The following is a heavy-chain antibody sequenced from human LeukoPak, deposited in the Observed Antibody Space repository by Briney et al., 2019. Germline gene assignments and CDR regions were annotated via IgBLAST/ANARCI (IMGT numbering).Heavy chain of an antibody. CDR1: GGTFSSYA. V-gene: IGHV1-69*05. J-gene: IGHJ4*02. D-gene: IGHD2-2*02. CDR3: AREREGYCSSTSCYTYSF. CDR2: IIPIFGTA. Sequence: SVKVSCKASGGTFSSYAISWVRQAPGQGLEWMGGIIPIFGTANYAQKFQGRVTITTDESTSTAYMELSSLRSEDTAVYYCAREREGYCSSTSCYTYSFWGQGTLVTVSS.